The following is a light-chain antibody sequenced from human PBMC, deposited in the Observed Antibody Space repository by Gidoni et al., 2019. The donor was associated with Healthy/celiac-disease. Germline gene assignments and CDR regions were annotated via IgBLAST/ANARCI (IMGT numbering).Light chain of an antibody. CDR1: ALPKQY. J-gene: IGLJ3*02. CDR3: QSADSSGTWV. CDR2: KDS. V-gene: IGLV3-25*03. Sequence: SYELTQPPSVSVSPGQTARITCSGDALPKQYAYWYQQKPGQAPVLVIYKDSERPSGIPERFSGSSSGTTVTLTISGVQAEDEADYYCQSADSSGTWVFGGGTKLXVL.